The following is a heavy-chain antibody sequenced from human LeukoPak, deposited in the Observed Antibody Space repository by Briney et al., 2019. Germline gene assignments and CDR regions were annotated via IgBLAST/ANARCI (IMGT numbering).Heavy chain of an antibody. J-gene: IGHJ4*02. CDR2: INPNSGGT. V-gene: IGHV1-2*02. CDR3: ARDYLPYCGGDCSTFDY. Sequence: ASVKVSFKASGYTFTGYYMHWVRQAPGQGLEWMGWINPNSGGTNYAQKFQGRVTMTRDTSISTAYMELSRLRSDDTAVYYCARDYLPYCGGDCSTFDYWGQGTLVTVSS. D-gene: IGHD2-21*02. CDR1: GYTFTGYY.